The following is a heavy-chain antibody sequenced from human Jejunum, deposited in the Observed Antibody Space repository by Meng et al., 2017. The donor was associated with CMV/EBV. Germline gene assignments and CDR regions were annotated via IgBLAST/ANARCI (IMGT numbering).Heavy chain of an antibody. Sequence: VHLRGPAPGLVKPSETLSLPCPVSGGSISSYYWSWIRQPAGKGLEWIGRIYPNGNTNYNPSLKSRVTMSIDTSKNQFSLKLTSVTAADTAVYYCARLSKDGWSTFDYWGQGTLVTSPQ. CDR1: GGSISSYY. D-gene: IGHD6-19*01. CDR2: IYPNGNT. CDR3: ARLSKDGWSTFDY. J-gene: IGHJ4*02. V-gene: IGHV4-4*07.